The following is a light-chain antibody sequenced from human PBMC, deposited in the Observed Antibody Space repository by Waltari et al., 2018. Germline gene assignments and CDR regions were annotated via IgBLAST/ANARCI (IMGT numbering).Light chain of an antibody. CDR2: GNN. V-gene: IGLV1-44*01. CDR3: AAWDDNLNGWV. Sequence: QSVLTQPPSASGTPGQRFAISCSGSSSNIGSNTVNWYQQLPGTAPKLLIYGNNQRPSGVPDRFSGSKAGTSASLAIGGLQSDDEADYYCAAWDDNLNGWVFGGWTMLAVL. J-gene: IGLJ3*02. CDR1: SSNIGSNT.